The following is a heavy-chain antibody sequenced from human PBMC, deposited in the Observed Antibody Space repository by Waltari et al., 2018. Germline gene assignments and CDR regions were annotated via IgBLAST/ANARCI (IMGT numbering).Heavy chain of an antibody. CDR2: ISSSGSTI. D-gene: IGHD7-27*01. CDR1: GFTFGSYE. CDR3: ARDYWGYDY. J-gene: IGHJ4*02. Sequence: EVQLVESGGGLVQPGGSLRLSCAAPGFTFGSYEMNWVRQAPGKGLEWVSYISSSGSTIYYADSVKGRFTISRDNAKNSLYLQMNSLRAEDTAVYYCARDYWGYDYWGQGTLVTVSS. V-gene: IGHV3-48*03.